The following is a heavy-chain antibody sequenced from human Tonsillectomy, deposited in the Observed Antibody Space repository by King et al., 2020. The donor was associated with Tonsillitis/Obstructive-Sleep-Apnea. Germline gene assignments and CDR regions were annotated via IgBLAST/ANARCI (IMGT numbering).Heavy chain of an antibody. J-gene: IGHJ4*02. Sequence: VQLQQWGAGLLKPSETLSLTCAVYGGSFSGYYWSWIRQPPGKGLEWIGEINHSGSTNYNPSLKSRVTISVDTSKNQFSLKLSSVTAADTAVYYCARIVGPGATISRSKNYFDYWGQGTLVTVSS. CDR3: ARIVGPGATISRSKNYFDY. CDR1: GGSFSGYY. V-gene: IGHV4-34*01. CDR2: INHSGST. D-gene: IGHD5-12*01.